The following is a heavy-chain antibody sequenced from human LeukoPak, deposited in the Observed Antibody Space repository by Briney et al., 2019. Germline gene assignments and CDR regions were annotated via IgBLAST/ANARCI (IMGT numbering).Heavy chain of an antibody. J-gene: IGHJ4*02. Sequence: GGSLRLSCAASGFTFSSYEMNWVRQAPGKGLEWVSYISSSGSTIYYADSVKGRFTISRDNAKNSLYLQMNSLRAEDTAVYYCARVVNVAKSGYFDYWGQGTLVTVSS. V-gene: IGHV3-48*03. CDR2: ISSSGSTI. CDR3: ARVVNVAKSGYFDY. D-gene: IGHD5-12*01. CDR1: GFTFSSYE.